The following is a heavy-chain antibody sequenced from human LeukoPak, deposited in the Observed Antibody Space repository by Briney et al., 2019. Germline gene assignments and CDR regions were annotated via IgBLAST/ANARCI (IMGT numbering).Heavy chain of an antibody. CDR1: GFTFSNYA. CDR2: ISINGGTI. J-gene: IGHJ4*02. D-gene: IGHD2/OR15-2a*01. Sequence: GWSLRLSCAASGFTFSNYAMSWVRQAPGKGLEWVSAISINGGTIYYADSVKGRFTTSRDNSKNTLYLQVNSLRAVDTAVYFCAKAAPDTTYFDSWGQGTLVTVSS. V-gene: IGHV3-23*01. CDR3: AKAAPDTTYFDS.